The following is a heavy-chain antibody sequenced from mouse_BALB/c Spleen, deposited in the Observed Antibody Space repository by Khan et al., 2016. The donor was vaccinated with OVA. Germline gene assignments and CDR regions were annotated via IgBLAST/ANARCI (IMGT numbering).Heavy chain of an antibody. CDR2: IWVGGDT. J-gene: IGHJ4*01. CDR1: GFSLTSNG. Sequence: QVQLKESGPGLVAPSQSLSIICTVSGFSLTSNGVYWVRQPPGKGLEWLGVIWVGGDTNYNSALMSRLSISKDNSKSKVFLKMNSLQNDDTAMYYCARDQNYGNSWARDYWGQGTSVTVSS. CDR3: ARDQNYGNSWARDY. V-gene: IGHV2-9*02. D-gene: IGHD2-1*01.